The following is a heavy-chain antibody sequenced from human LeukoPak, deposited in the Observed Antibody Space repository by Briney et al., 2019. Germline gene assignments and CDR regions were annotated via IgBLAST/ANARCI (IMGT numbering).Heavy chain of an antibody. Sequence: GGSLRLSCAASGFTFSSYAMNWVRQAPGKGLEWVSIVSGDNTYYADSVKGRSTISRDNSRNTLYLQMNSLRAEDTVVYYCATASGYDRFDYWGQGTLVTVSS. J-gene: IGHJ4*02. V-gene: IGHV3-23*01. CDR3: ATASGYDRFDY. CDR1: GFTFSSYA. D-gene: IGHD5-12*01. CDR2: VSGDNT.